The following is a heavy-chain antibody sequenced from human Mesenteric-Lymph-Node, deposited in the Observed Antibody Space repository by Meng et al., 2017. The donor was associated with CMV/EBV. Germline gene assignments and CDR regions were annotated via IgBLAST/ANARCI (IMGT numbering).Heavy chain of an antibody. J-gene: IGHJ5*02. Sequence: GGSLRLSCAASGFTFSAYYMSWIRQAPGKGLEWVSYISGRSGSTINYAGSVKGRFTISRDNAKKSVYLQMNSLRAEDTAVYYCARGGYDFWSDYYPSWLDPWGQGTLVTVSS. D-gene: IGHD3-3*01. CDR3: ARGGYDFWSDYYPSWLDP. CDR1: GFTFSAYY. CDR2: ISGRSGSTI. V-gene: IGHV3-11*01.